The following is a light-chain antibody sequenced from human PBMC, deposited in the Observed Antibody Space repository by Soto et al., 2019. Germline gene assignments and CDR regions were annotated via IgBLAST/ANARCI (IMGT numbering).Light chain of an antibody. V-gene: IGKV1-5*03. CDR3: QHYNSYSEA. Sequence: ESQITQSPSSPSLSQGDRVTITSRASQGISNYLAWYQQKPGKAPKLLIYKASTLKSGVPSRFSGSGSGTEFTLTISSLQPDDFATYYCQHYNSYSEAFGQGTKVDIK. CDR2: KAS. J-gene: IGKJ1*01. CDR1: QGISNY.